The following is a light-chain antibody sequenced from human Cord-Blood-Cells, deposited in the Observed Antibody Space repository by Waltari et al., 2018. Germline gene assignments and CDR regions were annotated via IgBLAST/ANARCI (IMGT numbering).Light chain of an antibody. V-gene: IGKV1-5*01. J-gene: IGKJ1*01. CDR1: QSISSW. Sequence: QSPSTLSASVGDRVTITCRTSQSISSWLAWYQQKPGKAPKLLIYDASSLESGVPSRFSGSGSGTEFTLTISSLQPDDFATYYCQQYNSYSTFGQGTKVEIK. CDR2: DAS. CDR3: QQYNSYST.